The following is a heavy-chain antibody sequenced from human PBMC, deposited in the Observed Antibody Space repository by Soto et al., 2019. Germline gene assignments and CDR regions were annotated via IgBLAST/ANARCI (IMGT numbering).Heavy chain of an antibody. D-gene: IGHD3-3*01. CDR1: GFMFSGYG. J-gene: IGHJ5*02. CDR3: AKLVGGVKAIGAPGDWLDP. Sequence: QVQLVESGGGVVQPGDSLRLSCAASGFMFSGYGMHWIRQAPGKGLEWVAVISHDGSEKYCGDSVKGRCTVSRDNSNNTLFLQIDSLRAEDTAVYYCAKLVGGVKAIGAPGDWLDPWGQGTLVTVSS. CDR2: ISHDGSEK. V-gene: IGHV3-30*18.